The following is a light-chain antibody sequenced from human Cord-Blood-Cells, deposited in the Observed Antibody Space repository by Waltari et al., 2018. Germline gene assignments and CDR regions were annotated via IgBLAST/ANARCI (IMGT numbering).Light chain of an antibody. V-gene: IGKV3-11*01. CDR2: DAS. CDR3: QQRSNWRPWT. J-gene: IGKJ1*01. Sequence: EIVLTQSPATLSLPPGERATLSCRASQSVSSYLAWYQQKPGQAPRLLIYDASNRATGIPARFSGSGSGTDFTLTISSLEPEDFAVYYCQQRSNWRPWTFGQGTKVEIK. CDR1: QSVSSY.